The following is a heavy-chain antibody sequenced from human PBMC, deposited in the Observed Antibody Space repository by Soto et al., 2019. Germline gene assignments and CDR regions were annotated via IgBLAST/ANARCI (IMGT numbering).Heavy chain of an antibody. CDR2: IIPIFGTA. V-gene: IGHV1-69*12. CDR3: VYEGTDAFDI. CDR1: GGTFSSYA. Sequence: QVQLVQSGAEVKKPGSSVKVSCKASGGTFSSYAISWVRQAPGQGLEWMGGIIPIFGTANYAQKFQGRVXIXEDESTSTAYMELSSLRSEDTAVYYCVYEGTDAFDIWGQGTMVTVSS. J-gene: IGHJ3*02. D-gene: IGHD3-22*01.